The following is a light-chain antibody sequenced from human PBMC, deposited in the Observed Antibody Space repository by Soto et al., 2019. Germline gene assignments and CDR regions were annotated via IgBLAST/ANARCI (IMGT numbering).Light chain of an antibody. J-gene: IGKJ5*01. CDR1: QSVSSSY. V-gene: IGKV3D-20*02. Sequence: IVLTQSPATLSLSPGERATLSCRASQSVSSSYLAWYQQKPGQAPRLLIYGASSRATGIPARFSGSGSGTDFTLTISSLEPEDFAVYYCQQRSNWPITFGQGTRLEIK. CDR3: QQRSNWPIT. CDR2: GAS.